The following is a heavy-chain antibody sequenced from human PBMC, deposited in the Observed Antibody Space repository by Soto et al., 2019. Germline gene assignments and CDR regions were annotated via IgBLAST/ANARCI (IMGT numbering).Heavy chain of an antibody. CDR3: TAAGVRGVVMSGMDV. V-gene: IGHV3-15*01. J-gene: IGHJ6*02. D-gene: IGHD3-10*01. Sequence: DVQVVESGGGVVKPGGSLSLSCRTSGFTFTKAWMRWVRQAPGKGMEWVGRIRSNADGGTVEYAAPVKGRFIISRDDSTNALDLEMNSLDSEDTGVYYCTAAGVRGVVMSGMDVWGQGTAGTVS. CDR1: GFTFTKAW. CDR2: IRSNADGGTV.